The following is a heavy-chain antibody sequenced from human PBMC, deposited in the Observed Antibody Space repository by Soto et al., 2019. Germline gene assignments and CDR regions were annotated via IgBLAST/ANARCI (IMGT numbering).Heavy chain of an antibody. CDR1: GFTFRNFG. V-gene: IGHV3-33*01. J-gene: IGHJ6*02. CDR2: IWYDGSNT. CDR3: VRDGQLMAPFGLDV. D-gene: IGHD2-2*01. Sequence: QVHLVETGGGMVQPGTSLQLSCAASGFTFRNFGIHWVRQAPGKGLQWVAFIWYDGSNTEYADSVKGRFTISRDNTRNTAHLQMHSLRVEDTAVYHCVRDGQLMAPFGLDVWGQGTTVTVSS.